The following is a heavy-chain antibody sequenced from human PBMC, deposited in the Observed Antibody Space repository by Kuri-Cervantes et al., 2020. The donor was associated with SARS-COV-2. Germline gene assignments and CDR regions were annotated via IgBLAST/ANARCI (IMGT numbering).Heavy chain of an antibody. Sequence: GGSLRLSCAASGFTFDDYAMHWVRQAPGKGLEWVANIKQDGSEKYYVDSVKGRFTISRDNAKNSLYLQMNSLRAEDTAVYYCARTTYGSGSYWDDAFDIWGQGTMVTVSS. J-gene: IGHJ3*02. D-gene: IGHD3-10*01. CDR3: ARTTYGSGSYWDDAFDI. CDR2: IKQDGSEK. V-gene: IGHV3-7*01. CDR1: GFTFDDYA.